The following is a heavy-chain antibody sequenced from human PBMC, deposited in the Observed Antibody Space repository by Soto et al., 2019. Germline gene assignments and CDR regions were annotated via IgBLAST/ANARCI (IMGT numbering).Heavy chain of an antibody. V-gene: IGHV3-7*04. Sequence: HPGGSLRLSCAASGFTFSSYWMSWVRQAPGKGLEWVANIKQDGSEKYYVDSVKGRFTISRDNAKNSLYLQMNSLRAEDTAVYYCARFYYDSSGYLPSPYYYYYGMDVWGQGTTVTVPS. J-gene: IGHJ6*02. CDR1: GFTFSSYW. CDR2: IKQDGSEK. CDR3: ARFYYDSSGYLPSPYYYYYGMDV. D-gene: IGHD3-22*01.